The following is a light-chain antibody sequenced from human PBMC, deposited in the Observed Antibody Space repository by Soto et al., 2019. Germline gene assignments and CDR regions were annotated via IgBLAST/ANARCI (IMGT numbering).Light chain of an antibody. CDR2: SDN. Sequence: QSALTQPPSVSGAPGQRVTISCTGSSSNIGAGYDVHWYQQLPGTAPKLLIYSDNNRPSGAPDRFSGSKSGASASLAITGLQAEDEADYYCQSFDSRPHVVFGGGTKLTVL. V-gene: IGLV1-40*01. CDR1: SSNIGAGYD. J-gene: IGLJ2*01. CDR3: QSFDSRPHVV.